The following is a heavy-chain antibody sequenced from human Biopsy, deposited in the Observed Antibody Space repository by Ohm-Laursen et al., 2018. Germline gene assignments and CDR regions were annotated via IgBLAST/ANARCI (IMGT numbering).Heavy chain of an antibody. CDR2: IYYPGNT. V-gene: IGHV4-59*11. D-gene: IGHD3-22*01. CDR1: GGSFTGHY. Sequence: GALSLPCTVSGGSFTGHYWPCVRQPPGQRLQWIVYIYYPGNTDYNPSLQSRVTISVDASKNHFSLRLRSTTPADTAMYYCARDRGYYSDRTVPGYFDLWGRGTLVTVSS. J-gene: IGHJ2*01. CDR3: ARDRGYYSDRTVPGYFDL.